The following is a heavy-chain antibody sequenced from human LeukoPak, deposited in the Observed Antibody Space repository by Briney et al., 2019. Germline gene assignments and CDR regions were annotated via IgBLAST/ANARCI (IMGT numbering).Heavy chain of an antibody. V-gene: IGHV3-7*03. Sequence: PGGSLRLSCAASGFTFSSYWMSWVRQAPGKGLEWVANIKQDGSEKSYVDSVKGRFTISRDNAKNSLDLQMNSLRVEDTAVYYCARGWASSRRKASDIWGQGTMVTVSS. CDR3: ARGWASSRRKASDI. CDR2: IKQDGSEK. CDR1: GFTFSSYW. J-gene: IGHJ3*02. D-gene: IGHD3-16*01.